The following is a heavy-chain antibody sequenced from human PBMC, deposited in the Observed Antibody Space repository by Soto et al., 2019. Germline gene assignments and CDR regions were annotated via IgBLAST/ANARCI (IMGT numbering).Heavy chain of an antibody. J-gene: IGHJ4*02. CDR2: IKSKTDGGTT. CDR3: TTEYYYGSAYRGY. D-gene: IGHD3-10*01. V-gene: IGHV3-15*01. CDR1: GFTFSNAW. Sequence: EVQLVESGGGLVKPGGSLRLSCAASGFTFSNAWMSWVRQAPGKGLEWVGRIKSKTDGGTTDYAAPVKGRFTISRDDSKNTLYLQMNSLKTEDTAVYYCTTEYYYGSAYRGYWGQGTLVTVSS.